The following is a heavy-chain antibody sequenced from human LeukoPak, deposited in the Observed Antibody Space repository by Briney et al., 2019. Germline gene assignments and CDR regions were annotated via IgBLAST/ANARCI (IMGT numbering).Heavy chain of an antibody. CDR2: INPNSGGT. Sequence: GASVKVSCKASGYTFTGYYMHWVRQAPGQGLEWMGWINPNSGGTNYAPKFQGRVTMTRDTSISTAYMELSRLRSDGTAVYYCARVSIAARRVDYWSQGTLVTVSS. J-gene: IGHJ4*02. CDR1: GYTFTGYY. CDR3: ARVSIAARRVDY. V-gene: IGHV1-2*02. D-gene: IGHD6-6*01.